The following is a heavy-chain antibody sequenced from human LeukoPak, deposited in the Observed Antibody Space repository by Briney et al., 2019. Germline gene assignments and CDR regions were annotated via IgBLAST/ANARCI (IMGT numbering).Heavy chain of an antibody. Sequence: GGSLRLSCAASGFTFSGSAMHWVRQASGKGLEWVGRIRSKANSYATAYAVSVKGRFTISRDDSKNTAYLQMNSLKTEDTAVYYCTSRDGYNIDYWGQGTLVTVSS. V-gene: IGHV3-73*01. J-gene: IGHJ4*02. CDR1: GFTFSGSA. D-gene: IGHD5-24*01. CDR3: TSRDGYNIDY. CDR2: IRSKANSYAT.